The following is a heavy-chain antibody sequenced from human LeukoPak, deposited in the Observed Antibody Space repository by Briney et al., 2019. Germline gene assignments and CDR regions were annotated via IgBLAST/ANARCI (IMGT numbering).Heavy chain of an antibody. D-gene: IGHD3-10*01. CDR2: INWNGGST. CDR3: ARVSVVLWFGELSHYFDY. V-gene: IGHV3-20*04. J-gene: IGHJ4*02. CDR1: GFTFDDYG. Sequence: PGGTLRLSCAASGFTFDDYGMSWVRQAPGKGLEWVSGINWNGGSTGYADSVKGRFTISKDNAKNSLYLQMNSLRAEDTALYYCARVSVVLWFGELSHYFDYWGQGTLVTVSS.